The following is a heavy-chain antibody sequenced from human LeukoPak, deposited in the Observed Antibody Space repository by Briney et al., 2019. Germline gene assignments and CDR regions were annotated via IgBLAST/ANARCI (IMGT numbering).Heavy chain of an antibody. Sequence: GGSLRLSCAASGFTFSSYWMSWVRQAPGKGLEWVANIKQDGSEKYYVDSVKGRFTISRDNVKNSLYLQMNSLRAEDTAVYYCARAGSITMIVVVTHWGQGTLVTVSS. CDR3: ARAGSITMIVVVTH. J-gene: IGHJ4*02. CDR1: GFTFSSYW. V-gene: IGHV3-7*01. CDR2: IKQDGSEK. D-gene: IGHD3-22*01.